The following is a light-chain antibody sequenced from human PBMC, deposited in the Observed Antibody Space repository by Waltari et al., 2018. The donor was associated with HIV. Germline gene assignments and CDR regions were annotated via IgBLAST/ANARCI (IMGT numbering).Light chain of an antibody. CDR3: QQGNSFPST. CDR2: AAS. V-gene: IGKV1-12*01. CDR1: KGINNY. J-gene: IGKJ5*01. Sequence: DIQMTQSPSSVSAPVAGRVPITCRASKGINNYLAWYQQKPGKAPKLLLYAASRLQSGVPSRFSGSASGTDFTLIISSLQLEDFATYYCQQGNSFPSTFGQGTRLEIK.